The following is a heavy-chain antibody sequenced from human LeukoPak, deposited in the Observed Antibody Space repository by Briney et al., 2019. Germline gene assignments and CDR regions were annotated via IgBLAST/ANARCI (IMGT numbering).Heavy chain of an antibody. CDR2: IYTSGST. J-gene: IGHJ4*02. CDR3: ARIMDTAMVSIFDY. Sequence: SETLSLTCTVSGGSISSYYWSWIRQPAGKGLEWIGRIYTSGSTNYNPSLKSRVTMSVDTSKNQFPLKLSSVTAADTAAYYCARIMDTAMVSIFDYWGQGTLVTVSS. V-gene: IGHV4-4*07. CDR1: GGSISSYY. D-gene: IGHD5-18*01.